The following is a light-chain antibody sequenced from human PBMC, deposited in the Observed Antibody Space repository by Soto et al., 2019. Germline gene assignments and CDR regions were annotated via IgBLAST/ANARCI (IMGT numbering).Light chain of an antibody. CDR1: SSDIGRYND. V-gene: IGLV2-14*03. Sequence: QSALTQPASVSGTPGQSITVSCIGTSSDIGRYNDVSWYQQHTDRTPKLIIRDVNSRPSGVPPRFSGSKSGNTASWTISGLQFEDEAYSYCRSYASSNAPLFGGGTKVTVL. CDR3: RSYASSNAPL. J-gene: IGLJ2*01. CDR2: DVN.